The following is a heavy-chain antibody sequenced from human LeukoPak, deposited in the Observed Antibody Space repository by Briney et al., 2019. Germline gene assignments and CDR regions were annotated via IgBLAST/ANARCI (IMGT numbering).Heavy chain of an antibody. CDR1: GGSISSGGYY. V-gene: IGHV4-31*03. J-gene: IGHJ3*02. Sequence: PSETLSLTCTVSGGSISSGGYYWSWIRQHPGEGLEWIGYIYYSGSTYYNPSLKSRVTISVDTSKNQFSLKLSSVTAADTAVYYCARLRKDAFDIWGQGTMVTVSS. CDR2: IYYSGST. CDR3: ARLRKDAFDI. D-gene: IGHD4-17*01.